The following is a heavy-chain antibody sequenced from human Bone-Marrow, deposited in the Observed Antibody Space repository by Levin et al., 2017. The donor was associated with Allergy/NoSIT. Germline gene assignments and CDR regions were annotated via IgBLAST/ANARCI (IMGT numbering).Heavy chain of an antibody. J-gene: IGHJ4*02. CDR3: ARDFEAVAGITLSGY. CDR1: GFTFSSYG. Sequence: GASVKVSCAASGFTFSSYGMHWVRQAPGKGLEWVAVIWYDGSNKYYADSVKGRFTISRDNSKNTLYLQMNSLRAEDTAVYYCARDFEAVAGITLSGYWGQGTLVTVSS. CDR2: IWYDGSNK. D-gene: IGHD6-19*01. V-gene: IGHV3-33*01.